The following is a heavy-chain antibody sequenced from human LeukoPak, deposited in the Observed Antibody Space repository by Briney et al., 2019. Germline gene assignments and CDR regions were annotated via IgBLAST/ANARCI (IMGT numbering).Heavy chain of an antibody. D-gene: IGHD5-18*01. V-gene: IGHV3-21*01. Sequence: GGSLRLSCAASGFTFSSYSINWVRQAPGKGLEWVSSISSSGSYIWYADSVKGRFAISRDNAKNSLYLQMNCLRAEDAAVYYCARAATAMVSPEDYAFDIWGQGTMVTVSS. CDR2: ISSSGSYI. CDR3: ARAATAMVSPEDYAFDI. J-gene: IGHJ3*02. CDR1: GFTFSSYS.